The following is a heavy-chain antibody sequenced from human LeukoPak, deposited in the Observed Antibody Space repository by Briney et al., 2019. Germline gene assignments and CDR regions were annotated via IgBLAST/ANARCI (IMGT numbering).Heavy chain of an antibody. V-gene: IGHV1-46*01. CDR2: IYPRDGST. J-gene: IGHJ4*02. CDR3: ARDQEAFDY. Sequence: ASVKVSCKASGYSFTSNYIRWVRQAPGQGLEWMGMIYPRDGSTSYAQKFQGRVTVTRDTSTSTVHMELSGLRSEDTAVYHCARDQEAFDYWGQGTLVTVSS. CDR1: GYSFTSNY.